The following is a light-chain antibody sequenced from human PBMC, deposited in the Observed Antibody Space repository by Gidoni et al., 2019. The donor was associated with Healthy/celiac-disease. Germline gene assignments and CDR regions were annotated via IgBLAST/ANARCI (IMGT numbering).Light chain of an antibody. CDR2: DNN. CDR3: GTWDSSLSGVV. Sequence: PGPKVTISCSGSSSNIGNNYVSWYQQLPGTAPKLLIYDNNKRPSGIPDRFSGSKSGTSATLGITGLQTGDEADYYCGTWDSSLSGVVFGGGTKLTVL. J-gene: IGLJ2*01. V-gene: IGLV1-51*01. CDR1: SSNIGNNY.